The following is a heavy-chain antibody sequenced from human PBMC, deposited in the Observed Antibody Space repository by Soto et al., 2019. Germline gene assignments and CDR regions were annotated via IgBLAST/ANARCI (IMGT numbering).Heavy chain of an antibody. CDR3: ARSGSGSGWL. D-gene: IGHD6-19*01. V-gene: IGHV4-61*01. J-gene: IGHJ1*01. CDR2: IYYTGTT. Sequence: SETLSVPCAVSGGSVNSGRYYWSWVRQPPGKGLEWIGYIYYTGTTKYNPSLKSRVTISVDTSKNQFSLKLSSVTAVDTAVYYCARSGSGSGWLGGQGTLVTVSS. CDR1: GGSVNSGRYY.